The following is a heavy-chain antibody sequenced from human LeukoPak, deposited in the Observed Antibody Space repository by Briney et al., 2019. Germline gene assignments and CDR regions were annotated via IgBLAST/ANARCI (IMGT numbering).Heavy chain of an antibody. CDR2: IWSDGSNK. CDR3: ARALFAGAFYGMDV. D-gene: IGHD3-10*01. Sequence: PGGSLRLSCAASGFTFSSYAMSWVRQAPGKGLEWVAIIWSDGSNKYYADSVKGRFTISRDNSKNTLYLQMNSLRAEDTAVYYCARALFAGAFYGMDVWGQGTTVTVSS. V-gene: IGHV3-33*08. CDR1: GFTFSSYA. J-gene: IGHJ6*02.